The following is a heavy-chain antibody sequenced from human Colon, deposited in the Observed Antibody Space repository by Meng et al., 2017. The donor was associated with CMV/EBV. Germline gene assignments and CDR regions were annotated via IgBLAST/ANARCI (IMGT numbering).Heavy chain of an antibody. CDR3: ARGRPYSLRYFDWLLLDFDY. CDR1: GVPIRVLMW. V-gene: IGHV4-4*02. D-gene: IGHD3-9*01. Sequence: GQRRGPGPGQVSPSGTRSLTRVVPGVPIRVLMWGSWARQPPGKGLEWIGEIYHSGSTNYNPSLKSRVTISVDKSKNQFTLKLSSVTAADTAVYYCARGRPYSLRYFDWLLLDFDYWGQGTLVTVSS. CDR2: IYHSGST. J-gene: IGHJ4*02.